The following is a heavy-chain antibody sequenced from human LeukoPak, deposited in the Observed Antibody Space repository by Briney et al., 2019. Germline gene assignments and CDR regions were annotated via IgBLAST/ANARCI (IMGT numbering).Heavy chain of an antibody. CDR1: GFTFSSYA. J-gene: IGHJ4*02. V-gene: IGHV3-30*04. D-gene: IGHD1-26*01. CDR3: ARGSLGTTTVDY. CDR2: ISYDGSNK. Sequence: GGSLRLSCAASGFTFSSYAVHWVRQAPGKGLEWVAVISYDGSNKYYADSVKGRFTISRGNSKNTLYLQMNSLRAEDTAVYYCARGSLGTTTVDYWGQGTLVTVSS.